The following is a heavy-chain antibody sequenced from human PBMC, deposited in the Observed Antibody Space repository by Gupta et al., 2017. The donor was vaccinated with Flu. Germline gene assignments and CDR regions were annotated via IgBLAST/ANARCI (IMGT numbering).Heavy chain of an antibody. Sequence: QVQLQQWGAGLLKPSETLSLTCAVYGGSFSGYYWSWIRQPPGKGLEWIGEINHSGSTNYNPSLKSRVTISVDTSKNQFSLKLSSVTAADTAVYYCARGQRYSYGYYYGMDVWGQGTTVTVSS. V-gene: IGHV4-34*01. CDR2: INHSGST. CDR3: ARGQRYSYGYYYGMDV. D-gene: IGHD5-18*01. J-gene: IGHJ6*02. CDR1: GGSFSGYY.